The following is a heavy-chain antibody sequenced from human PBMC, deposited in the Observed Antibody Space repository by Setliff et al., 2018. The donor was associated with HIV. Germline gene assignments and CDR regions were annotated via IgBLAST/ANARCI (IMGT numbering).Heavy chain of an antibody. CDR2: IHHSGIT. CDR3: ASLRRSSWYPWFDP. J-gene: IGHJ5*02. Sequence: SETLSLTCAVYGGSFSDYYWTWIRQSPGKGLEWIGDIHHSGITNYRPSLKSRVTMSVDTSKNQSSLKLTSVTAADTAVYYCASLRRSSWYPWFDPWGQGNLVTVSS. V-gene: IGHV4-34*01. D-gene: IGHD6-13*01. CDR1: GGSFSDYY.